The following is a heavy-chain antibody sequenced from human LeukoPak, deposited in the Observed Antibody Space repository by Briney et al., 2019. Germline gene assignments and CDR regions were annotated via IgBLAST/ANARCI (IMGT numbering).Heavy chain of an antibody. CDR1: EFPLSNHW. D-gene: IGHD5-18*01. CDR3: ARHGYNYGWDP. J-gene: IGHJ5*02. Sequence: PGGSLRLSCAASEFPLSNHWMTWVRQAPGKGLEWVANINDDGSEKYYAESVKGRFTISRDNAKNSLYLQMNSLRVEDTAEYYCARHGYNYGWDPWGQGTLVSVSS. V-gene: IGHV3-7*01. CDR2: INDDGSEK.